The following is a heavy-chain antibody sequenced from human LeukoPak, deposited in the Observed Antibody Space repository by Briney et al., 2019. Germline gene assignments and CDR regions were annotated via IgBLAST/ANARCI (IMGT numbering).Heavy chain of an antibody. J-gene: IGHJ4*02. CDR2: ISQDGDTK. CDR3: ARSLPYGTTWYGRSDF. V-gene: IGHV3-7*03. CDR1: GFPFNAYW. D-gene: IGHD6-13*01. Sequence: PGGSLRLSCAASGFPFNAYWMTWVRQAPGKGLEWVANISQDGDTKYYVDSVKGRFTISRDNAMHSLYLQMNSLRAEDTAIYYCARSLPYGTTWYGRSDFWGQGTLVTVSS.